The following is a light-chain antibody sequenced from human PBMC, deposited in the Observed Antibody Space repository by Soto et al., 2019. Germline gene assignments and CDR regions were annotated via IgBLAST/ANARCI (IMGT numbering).Light chain of an antibody. J-gene: IGKJ2*01. CDR3: LQDYNYPYT. CDR1: QFIRTD. Sequence: AIQVTQSPSSLSASVGDRVTITCRASQFIRTDLAWYQQKPGEAPKLLVYAGSTLHSGVPSRFSGSGSDADFTLTISSLQPEDFAYYYCLQDYNYPYTFGQGTLLEIK. CDR2: AGS. V-gene: IGKV1-6*01.